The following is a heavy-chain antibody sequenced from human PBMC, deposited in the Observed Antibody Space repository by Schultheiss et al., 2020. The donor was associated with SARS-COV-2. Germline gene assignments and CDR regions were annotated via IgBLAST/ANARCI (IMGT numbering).Heavy chain of an antibody. J-gene: IGHJ1*01. CDR1: SGSLIPYY. CDR3: TRGAPGY. CDR2: ISYTGSP. V-gene: IGHV4-59*12. Sequence: SETLSLTCTVSSGSLIPYYWTWIRQPPGKGLEWIGYISYTGSPSYNPSLKSRVTFSLDTSKNQFSLKLNSVTAADTAVYYCTRGAPGYWGQGTLVTVSS.